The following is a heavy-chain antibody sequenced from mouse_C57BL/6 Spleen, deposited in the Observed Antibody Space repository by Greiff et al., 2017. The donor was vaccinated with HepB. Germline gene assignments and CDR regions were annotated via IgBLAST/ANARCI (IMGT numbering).Heavy chain of an antibody. CDR3: ARSIYYDYDGIAY. D-gene: IGHD2-4*01. Sequence: VQLQQPGAELVKPGASVKMSCKASGYTFTSYWITWVKQRPGQGLEWIGDIYPGSGSTNYNEKFKSKATLTVDTSSSTAYMQLSSLTSEDSAVYYCARSIYYDYDGIAYWGQGTLVTVSA. V-gene: IGHV1-55*01. CDR1: GYTFTSYW. J-gene: IGHJ3*01. CDR2: IYPGSGST.